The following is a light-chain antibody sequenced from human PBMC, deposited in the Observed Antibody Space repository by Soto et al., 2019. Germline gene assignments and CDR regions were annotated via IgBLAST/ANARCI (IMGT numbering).Light chain of an antibody. J-gene: IGLJ1*01. CDR2: DVS. V-gene: IGLV2-14*01. CDR3: SSYTSSSTLV. Sequence: QPVLTQPASVSGSPGQSITISCTGTSSDVGGYNYVSWYQQHPGKAPKLMIYDVSNRPSGVSNRLSGSKSGNTASLTISGLQAEDEADYYCSSYTSSSTLVFGTGTKLTVL. CDR1: SSDVGGYNY.